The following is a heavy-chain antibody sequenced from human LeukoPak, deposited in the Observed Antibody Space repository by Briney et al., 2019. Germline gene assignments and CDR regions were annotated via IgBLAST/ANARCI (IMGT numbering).Heavy chain of an antibody. V-gene: IGHV3-23*01. D-gene: IGHD6-19*01. CDR2: ISYSGDDT. J-gene: IGHJ4*02. CDR1: GFTFRSSA. CDR3: AKKGRGGWSLDS. Sequence: GGSLRLSCAASGFTFRSSAMSWVRQAPGKGLEWVSSISYSGDDTYYADSVKGRVSVSRNNSENTLDLQINGRRVEDTAVYFCAKKGRGGWSLDSWGQGILVTVSS.